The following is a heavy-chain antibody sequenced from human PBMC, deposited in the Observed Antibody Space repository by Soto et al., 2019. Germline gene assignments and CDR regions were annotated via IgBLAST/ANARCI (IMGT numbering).Heavy chain of an antibody. CDR1: GFTFSTYA. CDR3: AKDPSPYDFWSGYFTL. CDR2: ASGSGGRT. D-gene: IGHD3-3*01. V-gene: IGHV3-23*01. J-gene: IGHJ4*02. Sequence: GGSLRLSCAASGFTFSTYAMSWVRQSPGKGLQWVSVASGSGGRTYYADSVKGRFTISRDNSKNTLYLQMSSLRAEDTAVYYCAKDPSPYDFWSGYFTLWGQGALVTVSS.